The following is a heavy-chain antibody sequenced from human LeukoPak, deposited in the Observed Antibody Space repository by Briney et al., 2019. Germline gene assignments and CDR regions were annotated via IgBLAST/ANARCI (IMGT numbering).Heavy chain of an antibody. V-gene: IGHV4-31*03. J-gene: IGHJ6*02. D-gene: IGHD3-3*01. CDR2: IYYSGST. CDR3: ASTSSYDFWSGYYPRYYYYGMDV. Sequence: SGTLSLTCTVSGGSISSGGYYWSWIRQHPGKGLEWIGYIYYSGSTYYNPSLKSRVTISVDTSKNQFSLKLSSVTAADTAVYYCASTSSYDFWSGYYPRYYYYGMDVWGQGTTVTVSS. CDR1: GGSISSGGYY.